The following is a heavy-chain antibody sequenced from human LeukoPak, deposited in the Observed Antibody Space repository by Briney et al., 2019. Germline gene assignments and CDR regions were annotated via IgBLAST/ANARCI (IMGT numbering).Heavy chain of an antibody. Sequence: GRSLSLSCAASGFTFSSYGMHWVRQAPGKGLEWVAVISYDGSNKYYADSVKGRFTISRDNSKNTLYLQMNSLRAEDTAVYYCAARVVYSGYDTFDYWGQGTLVTVSS. J-gene: IGHJ4*02. CDR3: AARVVYSGYDTFDY. V-gene: IGHV3-30*03. D-gene: IGHD5-12*01. CDR2: ISYDGSNK. CDR1: GFTFSSYG.